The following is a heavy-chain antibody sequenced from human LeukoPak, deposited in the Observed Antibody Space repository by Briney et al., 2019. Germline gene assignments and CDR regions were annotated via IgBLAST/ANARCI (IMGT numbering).Heavy chain of an antibody. CDR3: ATWGIAVAGTFDY. D-gene: IGHD6-19*01. Sequence: SETLSLTCTVSGGSISSYYWSWIRQPPGKGLEWIGYIYYSGSTNYNPSFKSRVAISVDTSKNQFSLKLSSVTAADTAVYYCATWGIAVAGTFDYWGQGTLVTAST. CDR2: IYYSGST. J-gene: IGHJ4*02. V-gene: IGHV4-59*08. CDR1: GGSISSYY.